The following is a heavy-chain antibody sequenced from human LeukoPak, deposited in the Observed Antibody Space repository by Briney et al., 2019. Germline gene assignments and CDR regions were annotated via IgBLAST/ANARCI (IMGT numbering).Heavy chain of an antibody. CDR2: INPNTGAT. CDR3: ARWRGYSSGWSGPFDD. J-gene: IGHJ4*02. D-gene: IGHD6-13*01. Sequence: ASVKVSCKASAHTFTGYYMHWVRQAPGQGLEWMGWINPNTGATNYAQKFQGRVAMTRDTSINTGYMELRSLTSDDTAVYYCARWRGYSSGWSGPFDDWGQGTLVTVSS. V-gene: IGHV1-2*02. CDR1: AHTFTGYY.